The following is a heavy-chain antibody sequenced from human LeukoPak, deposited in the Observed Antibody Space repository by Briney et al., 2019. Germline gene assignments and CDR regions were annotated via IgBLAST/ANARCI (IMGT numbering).Heavy chain of an antibody. CDR3: AREGCSGGSCYSVVWGTHYYYMDV. CDR2: ISGSGGST. CDR1: GFTFSSYG. V-gene: IGHV3-23*01. Sequence: PGGSLRLSCAASGFTFSSYGMSWVRQAPGKGLEWVSAISGSGGSTYYADSVKGRFTISRDNSKNTLYLQMNSLRAEDTAVYYCAREGCSGGSCYSVVWGTHYYYMDVWGKGTTVTVSS. D-gene: IGHD2-15*01. J-gene: IGHJ6*03.